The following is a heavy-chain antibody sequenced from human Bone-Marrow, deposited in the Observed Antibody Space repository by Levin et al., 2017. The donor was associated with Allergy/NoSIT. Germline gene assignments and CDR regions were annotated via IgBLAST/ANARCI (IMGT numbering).Heavy chain of an antibody. CDR1: GFTFSSYG. CDR3: AKDTGIAAAGKNWFDP. D-gene: IGHD6-13*01. Sequence: GGSLRLSCAASGFTFSSYGMHWVRQAPGKGLEWVAVISYDGSNKYYADSVKGRFTISRDNSKNTLYLQMNSLRAEDTAVYYCAKDTGIAAAGKNWFDPWGQGTLVTVSS. J-gene: IGHJ5*02. V-gene: IGHV3-30*18. CDR2: ISYDGSNK.